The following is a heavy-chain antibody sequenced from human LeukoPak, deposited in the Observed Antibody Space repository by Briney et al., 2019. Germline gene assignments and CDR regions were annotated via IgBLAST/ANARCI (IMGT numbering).Heavy chain of an antibody. CDR2: ISYDGSNK. CDR1: GCTFSSYA. V-gene: IGHV3-30-3*01. Sequence: PGGSLRLSCAASGCTFSSYAMHWVRQAPGKGLEWVAVISYDGSNKYYADSVEGRFTISRDNSKSTLSLQMNSLRAEDTAVYYCARDQSGWYLEYFQHWGQGTLVTVSS. CDR3: ARDQSGWYLEYFQH. D-gene: IGHD6-19*01. J-gene: IGHJ1*01.